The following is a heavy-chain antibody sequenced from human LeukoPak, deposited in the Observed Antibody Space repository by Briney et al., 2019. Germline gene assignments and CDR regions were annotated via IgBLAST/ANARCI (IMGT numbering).Heavy chain of an antibody. D-gene: IGHD3-10*01. CDR3: ARHSYYGTGSYFEY. Sequence: GEPLKISCKGSGYSFTTRWIGWVRQMPGQGLEWMGIIYPGDSDTRYGPSFQGHVTISADKSSSTAYLQWSSLKASDTAMYYCARHSYYGTGSYFEYWGQGTLVTVSS. CDR2: IYPGDSDT. J-gene: IGHJ4*02. V-gene: IGHV5-51*01. CDR1: GYSFTTRW.